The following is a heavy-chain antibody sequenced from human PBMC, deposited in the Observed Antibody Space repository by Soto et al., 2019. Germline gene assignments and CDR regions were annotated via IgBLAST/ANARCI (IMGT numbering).Heavy chain of an antibody. CDR1: GSTFRSYG. V-gene: IGHV3-30*18. Sequence: QVQLVESGGGVVQPGRSLRLSCAASGSTFRSYGMHWVRQAPGKGLEWVAAISYDGSNKNYVDSVKGRFTISRDNSENALELQMNSLRAEDAAVYCCAKDTYYHDSTGYYVFDYWGQGTLVTVSS. CDR2: ISYDGSNK. J-gene: IGHJ4*02. CDR3: AKDTYYHDSTGYYVFDY. D-gene: IGHD3-22*01.